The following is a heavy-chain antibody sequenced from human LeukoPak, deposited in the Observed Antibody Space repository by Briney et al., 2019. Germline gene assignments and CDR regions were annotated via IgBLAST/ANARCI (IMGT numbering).Heavy chain of an antibody. D-gene: IGHD6-19*01. CDR1: GFTFSSYA. CDR2: ISYDGSNK. V-gene: IGHV3-30-3*01. J-gene: IGHJ4*02. Sequence: GRSLRLSCAASGFTFSSYAMPWVRQAPGKGLEWVAVISYDGSNKYYADSVKGRFTISRDNSKNTLYLQMNSLRAEDTAVYYCARTYSSGWYYFDYWGQGTLVTVSS. CDR3: ARTYSSGWYYFDY.